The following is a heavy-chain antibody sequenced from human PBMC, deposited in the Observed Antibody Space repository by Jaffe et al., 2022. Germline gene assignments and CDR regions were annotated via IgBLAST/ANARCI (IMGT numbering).Heavy chain of an antibody. D-gene: IGHD2-2*01. CDR2: ISSSSSTI. J-gene: IGHJ6*03. Sequence: EVQLVESGGGLVQPGGSLRLSCAASGFTFSSYSMNWVRQAPGKGLEWVSYISSSSSTIYYADSVKGRFTISRDNAKNSLYLQMNSLRAEDTAVYYCARDQIVVVPAAHSNYYYYYYMDVWGKGTTVTVSS. CDR1: GFTFSSYS. CDR3: ARDQIVVVPAAHSNYYYYYYMDV. V-gene: IGHV3-48*01.